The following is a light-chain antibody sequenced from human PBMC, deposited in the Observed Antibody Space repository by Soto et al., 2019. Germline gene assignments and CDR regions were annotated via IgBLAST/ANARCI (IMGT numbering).Light chain of an antibody. J-gene: IGKJ1*01. V-gene: IGKV3-20*01. CDR2: GAS. Sequence: EIVLTQSPGTLSLSPGXGATLSCRASQSINSFLAWYQQRRGQAPRLLIHGASNRATGIPDRFSGSGSGPDFTLTISRLEPEDFAVYYCQQYGGSPRTFGQGTKVDIK. CDR1: QSINSF. CDR3: QQYGGSPRT.